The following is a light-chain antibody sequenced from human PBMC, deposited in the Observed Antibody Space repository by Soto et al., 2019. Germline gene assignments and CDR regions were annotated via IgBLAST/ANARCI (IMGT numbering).Light chain of an antibody. CDR1: QSVSSN. CDR2: GAS. CDR3: QQYNSYS. J-gene: IGKJ1*01. Sequence: EIVMTPSPATLSVSPVERATLSCRASQSVSSNVAWYQQIPGQTPRLLIYGASSRATGIPDRFSGSGSGTDFTLTISRLEPEDFATYYCQQYNSYSFGQGTKVDIK. V-gene: IGKV3D-15*01.